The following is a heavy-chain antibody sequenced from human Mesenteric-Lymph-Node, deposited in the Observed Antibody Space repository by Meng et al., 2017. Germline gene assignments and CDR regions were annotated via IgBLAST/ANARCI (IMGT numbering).Heavy chain of an antibody. D-gene: IGHD3-22*01. CDR3: ARDGGDYYYDSSGIDAFDI. CDR1: GGSISSSSYY. Sequence: GSLRLSCTVSGGSISSSSYYWGWIRQPPGKGLEWIGSIYYSGSTYYNPSLKSRVTISVDTSKNQFSLKLSSVTAADTAVYYCARDGGDYYYDSSGIDAFDIWGQGTMVTVSS. J-gene: IGHJ3*02. CDR2: IYYSGST. V-gene: IGHV4-39*07.